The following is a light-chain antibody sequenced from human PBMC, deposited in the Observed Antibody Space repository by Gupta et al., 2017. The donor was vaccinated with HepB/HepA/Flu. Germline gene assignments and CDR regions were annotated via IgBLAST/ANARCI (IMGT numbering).Light chain of an antibody. V-gene: IGLV1-40*01. CDR1: RSNIGASYH. Sequence: QSVLTQPPSVSGAPGQRVTVSCTGSRSNIGASYHVHWYRHLPGTAPKLLIYANSNRPSGVPDRFSGYKSGTSASLAITGLQADDEAYYYCQSYDTSLSEVFGTGTKVTVL. J-gene: IGLJ1*01. CDR3: QSYDTSLSEV. CDR2: ANS.